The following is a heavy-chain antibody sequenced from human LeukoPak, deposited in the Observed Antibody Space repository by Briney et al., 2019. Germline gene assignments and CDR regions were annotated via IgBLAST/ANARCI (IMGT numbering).Heavy chain of an antibody. CDR1: GFSFTNFW. Sequence: PGGSLRLSCAVSGFSFTNFWMSWVRQAPGRGLELVANIHPEGNEKYHVESVKGRFTISRDNTKNLLLLQMNGLRVEDTAVYYCARGDAFSGDHWGQGTLVTVSS. J-gene: IGHJ4*02. V-gene: IGHV3-7*04. CDR3: ARGDAFSGDH. CDR2: IHPEGNEK.